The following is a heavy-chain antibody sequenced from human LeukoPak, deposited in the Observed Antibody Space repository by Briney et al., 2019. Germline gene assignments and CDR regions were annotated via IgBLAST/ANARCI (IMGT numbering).Heavy chain of an antibody. CDR3: AKNRGSGSYFDY. CDR1: GFTFSSYA. D-gene: IGHD3-10*01. J-gene: IGHJ4*02. Sequence: GGSLRLSCAASGFTFSSYAMSWVRQAPGKGLEWVSAISGSGGSTYYADSVKGRFTISRDNSKSTLYLQMNSLRAEDTAVYYCAKNRGSGSYFDYWGQGTLVTVSS. CDR2: ISGSGGST. V-gene: IGHV3-23*01.